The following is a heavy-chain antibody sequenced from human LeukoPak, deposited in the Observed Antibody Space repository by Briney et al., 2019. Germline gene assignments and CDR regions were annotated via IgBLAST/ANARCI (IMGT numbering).Heavy chain of an antibody. J-gene: IGHJ4*02. CDR1: GYTFTGYY. CDR2: INPNSGGT. Sequence: ASVKVSCKASGYTFTGYYMHRVRQAPGQGLEWVGWINPNSGGTNYAQKFQGRVTMTRDTSISTAYMEVSRLRSDDTAVYYCAREDTAMGFDYWGQGTLVTVSS. CDR3: AREDTAMGFDY. D-gene: IGHD5-18*01. V-gene: IGHV1-2*02.